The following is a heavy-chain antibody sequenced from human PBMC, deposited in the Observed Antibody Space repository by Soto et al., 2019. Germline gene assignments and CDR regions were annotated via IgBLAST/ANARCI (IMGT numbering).Heavy chain of an antibody. CDR2: INHSGST. CDR1: GGSFSGYY. Sequence: SETLSLTCAVYGGSFSGYYWSWIRQPPGKGLEWIGEINHSGSTNYNPSLKSRVTISVDTSKNQFSLKLSSVTAADTAVYYCARGQVGRELGDWGQGTLVTVSS. D-gene: IGHD1-26*01. CDR3: ARGQVGRELGD. J-gene: IGHJ4*02. V-gene: IGHV4-34*01.